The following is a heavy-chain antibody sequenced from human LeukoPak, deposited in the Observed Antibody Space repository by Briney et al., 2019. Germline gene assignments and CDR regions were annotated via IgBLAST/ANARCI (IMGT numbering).Heavy chain of an antibody. CDR2: ITPSGST. CDR3: ASSFYYDSRDY. J-gene: IGHJ4*02. Sequence: KASETLSLTCTVSGGSISDSNYFWSWIRQPPGKGLEWIGEITPSGSTNYSPSLKSRVSISIDTSKKKLSLRLTSVTAADSAVYYCASSFYYDSRDYWGQGTLVTVSS. CDR1: GGSISDSNYF. V-gene: IGHV4-39*07. D-gene: IGHD3-22*01.